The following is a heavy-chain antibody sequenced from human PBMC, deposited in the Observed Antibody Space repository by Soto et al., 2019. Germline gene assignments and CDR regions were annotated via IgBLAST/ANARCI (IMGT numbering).Heavy chain of an antibody. CDR3: ARETYYYDSSGYFIPTYYFDY. CDR2: IWYDGSNK. V-gene: IGHV3-33*01. Sequence: PGGSLRLSCAASGFTFSSYGMHWVRQAPGKGLEWVAVIWYDGSNKYYADSVKGRFTISRDNSKNTLYLQMNSLRAEDTAVYYCARETYYYDSSGYFIPTYYFDYWGQGTLVTVGS. D-gene: IGHD3-22*01. CDR1: GFTFSSYG. J-gene: IGHJ4*02.